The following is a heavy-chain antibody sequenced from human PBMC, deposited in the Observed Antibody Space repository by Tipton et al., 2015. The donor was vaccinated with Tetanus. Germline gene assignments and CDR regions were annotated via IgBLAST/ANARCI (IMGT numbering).Heavy chain of an antibody. Sequence: SLRLSCAASGFTFSNYAMAWVRQAPGKGLEWVASISSTSSYIYSDSVKGRFTISRDNTKSSLYLQMNSLRAGDTAVYYCASGSTLDFWGQGTLVTVSS. CDR1: GFTFSNYA. CDR2: ISSTSSYI. V-gene: IGHV3-21*01. D-gene: IGHD6-25*01. J-gene: IGHJ4*02. CDR3: ASGSTLDF.